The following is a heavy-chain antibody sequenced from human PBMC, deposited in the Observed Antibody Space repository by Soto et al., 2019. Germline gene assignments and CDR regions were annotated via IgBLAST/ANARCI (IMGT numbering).Heavy chain of an antibody. CDR1: GGSFSGYY. CDR3: ASLMTTAFDY. V-gene: IGHV4-34*01. D-gene: IGHD4-4*01. CDR2: INHSGST. J-gene: IGHJ4*02. Sequence: PSETLSLTCAVYGGSFSGYYWSWIRQPPGKGLEWIGEINHSGSTNYNPSLKSRVTISVDTSKNQFSLKLSSVTAADTAVYYCASLMTTAFDYWGQGTLVTVSS.